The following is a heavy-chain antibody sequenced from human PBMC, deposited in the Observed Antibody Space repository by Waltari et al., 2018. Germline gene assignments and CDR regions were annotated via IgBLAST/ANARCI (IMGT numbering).Heavy chain of an antibody. D-gene: IGHD6-13*01. CDR2: ISWDGGST. J-gene: IGHJ6*03. CDR1: GFTFDDYT. V-gene: IGHV3-43*01. CDR3: AKAGIAAAGRGAYYYYYMDV. Sequence: EVQLVESGGVVVQPGGSLRLSCAASGFTFDDYTMHWVRQAPGKGLEWVSLISWDGGSTYYADSVKGRFTISRDNSKNSLYLQMNSLRTEDTALYYCAKAGIAAAGRGAYYYYYMDVWGKGTTVTVSS.